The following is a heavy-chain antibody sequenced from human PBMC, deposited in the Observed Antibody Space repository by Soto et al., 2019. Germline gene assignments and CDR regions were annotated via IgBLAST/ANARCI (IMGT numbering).Heavy chain of an antibody. CDR2: IDWDDDK. J-gene: IGHJ4*02. CDR1: GFSLSTRGMC. D-gene: IGHD6-6*01. V-gene: IGHV2-70*01. CDR3: ARRRDSSSSCYFDY. Sequence: ESGPTLVNPTQTFTLTCTFSGFSLSTRGMCVGWIRQPQGKALEWLALIDWDDDKYYSTSLKTRLTISKDTSKNQVVLTMTNMDPVDTAAYYCARRRDSSSSCYFDYWGQGTLVTVSS.